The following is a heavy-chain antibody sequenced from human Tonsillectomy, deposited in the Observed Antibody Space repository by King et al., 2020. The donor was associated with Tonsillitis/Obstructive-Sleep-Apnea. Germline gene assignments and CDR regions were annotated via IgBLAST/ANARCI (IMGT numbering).Heavy chain of an antibody. J-gene: IGHJ6*03. CDR1: GGSFSGYY. V-gene: IGHV4-34*01. CDR2: INHSGST. D-gene: IGHD2-15*01. CDR3: ARGVVAATEGGDYGDDGYYYYMDV. Sequence: VQLPQWGAGLLKPSETLSLTCAVYGGSFSGYYWSWIRQPPGKGLEWIGEINHSGSTNYNPSLKSRVTISVDTSKNQFSLKLSSVTAADTAVYYCARGVVAATEGGDYGDDGYYYYMDVWGKGTTVTVSS.